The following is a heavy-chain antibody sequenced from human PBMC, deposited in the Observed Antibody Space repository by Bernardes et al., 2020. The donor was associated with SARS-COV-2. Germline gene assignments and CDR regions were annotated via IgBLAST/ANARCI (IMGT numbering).Heavy chain of an antibody. CDR1: GFTLSSNY. V-gene: IGHV3-66*02. CDR3: ARTAPTIAAAGYYYYYYGMDV. J-gene: IGHJ6*02. Sequence: GGSLRLSCAASGFTLSSNYMSWVRPAPGKGLEWVSVIYIGGSPYYADPVKGRFTISRDNSKNTLYLQMNSLRTEDTAVYYCARTAPTIAAAGYYYYYYGMDVWGQGTTVTVSS. CDR2: IYIGGSP. D-gene: IGHD6-13*01.